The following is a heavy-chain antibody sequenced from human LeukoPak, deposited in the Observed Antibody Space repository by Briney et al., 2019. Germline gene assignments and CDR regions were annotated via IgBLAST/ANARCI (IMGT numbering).Heavy chain of an antibody. V-gene: IGHV3-48*03. CDR2: ITSSSSNI. CDR3: ARGRDYFDY. J-gene: IGHJ4*02. CDR1: GFTFSGYE. Sequence: GGSLSLSCAASGFTFSGYEMNWVRQAPGKGLKGVSYITSSSSNIKYEDSAKGRFTVSRDNATNSLYLQMNSLRAEDTAVYYCARGRDYFDYWGQGALVTVSS.